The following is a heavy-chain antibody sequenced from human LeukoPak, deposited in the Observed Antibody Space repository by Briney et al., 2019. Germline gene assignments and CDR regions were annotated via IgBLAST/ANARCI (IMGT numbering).Heavy chain of an antibody. CDR2: IYYSGST. Sequence: PSETLSLTCTVSGGSISSYYWSWIRQPAGKGLEWIGYIYYSGSTNYNPSLKSRVTISVDTSKHQFPLKLSSVTAADTAVYYCARGVPEGLATTFDYWGQGTLVTVSS. D-gene: IGHD5-24*01. V-gene: IGHV4-59*01. J-gene: IGHJ4*02. CDR3: ARGVPEGLATTFDY. CDR1: GGSISSYY.